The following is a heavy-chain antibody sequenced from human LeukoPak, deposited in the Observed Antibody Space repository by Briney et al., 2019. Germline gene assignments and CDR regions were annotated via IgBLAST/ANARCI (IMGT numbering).Heavy chain of an antibody. D-gene: IGHD6-19*01. CDR2: ISWNSGSI. CDR1: GFTFDDYA. CDR3: ARDEGSGWDY. Sequence: PGGSLRLSCAASGFTFDDYAMHWVRQAPGKGLEWVSGISWNSGSIGYADSVKGRFTISRDNAKNSVYLEMDSLRAEDTAVYFCARDEGSGWDYWGQGTLVTVSS. J-gene: IGHJ4*02. V-gene: IGHV3-9*01.